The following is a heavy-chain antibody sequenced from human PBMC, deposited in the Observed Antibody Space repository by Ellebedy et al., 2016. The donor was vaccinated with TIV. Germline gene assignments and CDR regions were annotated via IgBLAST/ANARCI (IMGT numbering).Heavy chain of an antibody. D-gene: IGHD3-10*01. CDR3: ARGNNGGRGAFDI. J-gene: IGHJ3*02. CDR1: GFSLSVNG. Sequence: GGSLRLSCTASGFSLSVNGIHWVRQAPGKGLDWVASISRDGGDEFYADSVKGRFTISRDNSKNTLYLQVNSLRPEDTGVYYCARGNNGGRGAFDIWGQGTMVTLSS. V-gene: IGHV3-30*03. CDR2: ISRDGGDE.